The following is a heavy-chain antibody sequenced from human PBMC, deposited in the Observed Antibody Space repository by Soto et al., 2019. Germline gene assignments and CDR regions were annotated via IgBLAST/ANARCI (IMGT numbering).Heavy chain of an antibody. CDR3: ARQCGWPRCYYYYYGMDV. CDR2: IYYSGST. V-gene: IGHV4-39*01. Sequence: SETLSLTCAVSGGSISSGGYSWSWIRQPPGKGLEWIGSIYYSGSTYYNPSLKSRVTISVDTSKNQFSLKLSSVTAADTAVYYCARQCGWPRCYYYYYGMDVWGQGTTVTVSS. J-gene: IGHJ6*02. D-gene: IGHD6-19*01. CDR1: GGSISSGGYS.